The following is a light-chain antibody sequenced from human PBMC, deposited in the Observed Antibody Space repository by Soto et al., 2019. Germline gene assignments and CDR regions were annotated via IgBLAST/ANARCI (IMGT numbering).Light chain of an antibody. CDR2: SAS. CDR3: QQANSFPYT. CDR1: QGIASW. Sequence: DIQMTQSPSSVSASVGDRVTITCRASQGIASWLAWYQQKPGNAPNLLIYSASGLQSGVPSRFRGSGSGSDFTLTISRLQAAEFATYYCQQANSFPYTFGQGTKLEIK. V-gene: IGKV1-12*01. J-gene: IGKJ2*01.